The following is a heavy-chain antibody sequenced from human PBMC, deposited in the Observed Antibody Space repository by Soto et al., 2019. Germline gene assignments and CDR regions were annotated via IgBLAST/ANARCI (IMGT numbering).Heavy chain of an antibody. J-gene: IGHJ4*02. CDR1: GGSISSSIYY. V-gene: IGHV4-39*01. Sequence: NPSETLSLTCTVSGGSISSSIYYWGGIRHPPGKGLEWIGSIYYSGSTYHNPSLKSRVTISVDTSKNQFSLKLSSVTAADTAVYYCAGRFIAVAGDTDYWGQGTLVTVSS. D-gene: IGHD6-19*01. CDR3: AGRFIAVAGDTDY. CDR2: IYYSGST.